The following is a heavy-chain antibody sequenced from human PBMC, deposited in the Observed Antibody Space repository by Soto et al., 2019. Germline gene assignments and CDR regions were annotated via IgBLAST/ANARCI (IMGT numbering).Heavy chain of an antibody. J-gene: IGHJ3*02. CDR3: AKDFEVLGDYADDAFDI. CDR1: GFTFSSYA. V-gene: IGHV3-23*01. Sequence: GGSLRLSCAASGFTFSSYAMSWVRQAPGKGLEWVSAISGSGGSIYYADSVKGRFTISRDNSKNSLYLQMNSLRAEDTALYYCAKDFEVLGDYADDAFDIWGQGTMVTVSS. D-gene: IGHD4-17*01. CDR2: ISGSGGSI.